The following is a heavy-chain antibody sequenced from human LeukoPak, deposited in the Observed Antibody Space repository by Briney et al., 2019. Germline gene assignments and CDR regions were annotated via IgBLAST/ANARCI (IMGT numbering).Heavy chain of an antibody. CDR2: INHSGST. V-gene: IGHV4-34*01. J-gene: IGHJ4*02. Sequence: SETLSLTCAVYGGSFSGYYWSWIRQPPGKGLEWIGEINHSGSTNYNPSLKSRVTVSVDTSKNQFSLKLSSVTAADTAVYYCARGSNYDFWSGYYSGNFDYWGQGTLVTVSS. CDR3: ARGSNYDFWSGYYSGNFDY. CDR1: GGSFSGYY. D-gene: IGHD3-3*01.